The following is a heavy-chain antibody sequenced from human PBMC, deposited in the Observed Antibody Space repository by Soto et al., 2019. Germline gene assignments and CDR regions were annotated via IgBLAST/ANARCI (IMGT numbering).Heavy chain of an antibody. V-gene: IGHV3-23*01. CDR2: IGGGGDT. J-gene: IGHJ4*02. D-gene: IGHD1-26*01. CDR3: AKDKEPEGAWDIDV. Sequence: GGSLRLSCVASGFTFSRYTMSWVRQAPGKGLQWVSGIGGGGDTYYADSVKGRFTISRDNSKNTLFLQMTALRADDTAIYYCAKDKEPEGAWDIDVWGQGTPVTVSS. CDR1: GFTFSRYT.